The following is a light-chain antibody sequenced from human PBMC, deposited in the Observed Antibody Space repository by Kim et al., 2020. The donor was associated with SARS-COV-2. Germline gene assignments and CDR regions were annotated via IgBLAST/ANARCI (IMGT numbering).Light chain of an antibody. V-gene: IGLV3-25*03. CDR3: QSVDSSGAYVV. CDR2: NDD. J-gene: IGLJ3*02. CDR1: AVHYQF. Sequence: SPGQKASITCSGDAVHYQFGYWYQQKPGEAPVFVIYNDDESPSGIPERFSGSSSGTILTLTISGVQAEDEADYYCQSVDSSGAYVVFGGGTQLTVL.